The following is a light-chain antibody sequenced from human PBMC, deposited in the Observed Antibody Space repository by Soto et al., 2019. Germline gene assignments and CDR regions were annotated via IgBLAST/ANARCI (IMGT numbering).Light chain of an antibody. CDR3: GTWDSSLSAGV. V-gene: IGLV1-51*01. CDR1: SSNIGDNY. CDR2: DNS. J-gene: IGLJ2*01. Sequence: QAVVTQPPSVSAAPGQTVTISCSGSSSNIGDNYVSWYRQLPGTAPKLLIYDNSKRPSGIPDRFSGSKSGTSATLGITGLQTGDEADYYCGTWDSSLSAGVFGGGTKVTVL.